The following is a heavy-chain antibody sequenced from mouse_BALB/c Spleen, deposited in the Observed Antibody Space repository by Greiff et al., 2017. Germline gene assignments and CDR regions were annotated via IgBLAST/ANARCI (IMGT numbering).Heavy chain of an antibody. D-gene: IGHD2-4*01. CDR3: ARSGGMITTNWYFDV. J-gene: IGHJ1*01. Sequence: EVKVEESGPGLVKPSQSLSLTCTVTGYSITSDYAWNWIRQFPGNKLEWMGYISYSGSTSYNPSLKSRISITRDTSKNQFFLQLNSVTTEDTATYYCARSGGMITTNWYFDVWGAGTTVTVSS. CDR2: ISYSGST. V-gene: IGHV3-2*02. CDR1: GYSITSDYA.